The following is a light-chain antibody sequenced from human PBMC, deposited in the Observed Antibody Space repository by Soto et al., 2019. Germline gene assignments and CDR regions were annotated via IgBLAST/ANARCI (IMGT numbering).Light chain of an antibody. J-gene: IGLJ3*02. Sequence: QSALTQPASVSWSPGHSITISCSGTTNDIGGYNYVSWYQHHPGKVPKVIIYEVRNRPSGVSNRFSGSKSGNTASLTISGLQAEEEADYYCCSYTISANIVFGGGTKVTVL. CDR2: EVR. CDR3: CSYTISANIV. CDR1: TNDIGGYNY. V-gene: IGLV2-14*01.